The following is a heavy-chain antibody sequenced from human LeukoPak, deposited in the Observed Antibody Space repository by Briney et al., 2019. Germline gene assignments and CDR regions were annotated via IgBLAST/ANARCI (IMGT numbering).Heavy chain of an antibody. J-gene: IGHJ6*03. D-gene: IGHD2-8*01. CDR1: GYTFTGYY. Sequence: ASVKVSCKASGYTFTGYYMHWVRQAPGQGLEWMGWISPNSGGTNYAQKFQGRVTMTRDTSISTAYMELSRLRSDDTAVYYCARDSGIVLTTYGVGSLYMDVWGKGTTVTVPS. CDR2: ISPNSGGT. CDR3: ARDSGIVLTTYGVGSLYMDV. V-gene: IGHV1-2*02.